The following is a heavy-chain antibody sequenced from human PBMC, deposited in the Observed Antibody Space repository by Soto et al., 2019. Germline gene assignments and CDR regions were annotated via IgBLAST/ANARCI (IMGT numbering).Heavy chain of an antibody. CDR1: GGSISSSSYY. D-gene: IGHD4-4*01. CDR2: IYYSGST. CDR3: AKLTTFYGMDV. V-gene: IGHV4-39*01. J-gene: IGHJ6*02. Sequence: SETLSLTCTVSGGSISSSSYYWGWIRQPPGKGLEWIGSIYYSGSTYYNPSLKSRVTISVDTSKNQFSLKLSSVTAADTAVYYCAKLTTFYGMDVWGQGTTVTVSS.